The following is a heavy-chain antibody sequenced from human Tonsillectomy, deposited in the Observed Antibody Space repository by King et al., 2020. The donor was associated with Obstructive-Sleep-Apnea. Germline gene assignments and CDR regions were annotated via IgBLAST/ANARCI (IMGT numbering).Heavy chain of an antibody. D-gene: IGHD3-22*01. CDR3: ARLYYYDGDAFDI. J-gene: IGHJ3*02. CDR2: ISYSGST. Sequence: VQLQESGPGLVKPSQTLSLTCTVSGGSISSGGYYWSWIRQHPGKGREGIGYISYSGSTYYNPSLKSRVTISVDTSKTQCSLKLSSVTAASTAVYYCARLYYYDGDAFDIWGQGTMVTVSS. V-gene: IGHV4-31*03. CDR1: GGSISSGGYY.